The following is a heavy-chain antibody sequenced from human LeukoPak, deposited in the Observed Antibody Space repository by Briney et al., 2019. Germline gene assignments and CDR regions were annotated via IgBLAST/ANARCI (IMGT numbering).Heavy chain of an antibody. V-gene: IGHV4-59*08. Sequence: PSETLSLTCTVSGGSISSYYWSWIRQPPGKGLEWIGYIYYSGSTNYNPSLKSRVTISVDTSKNQFSLKLSSVTAADTAVYYCARHKRAGRYSSGWCHFDYWGQGTLVTVSS. D-gene: IGHD6-19*01. CDR2: IYYSGST. J-gene: IGHJ4*02. CDR3: ARHKRAGRYSSGWCHFDY. CDR1: GGSISSYY.